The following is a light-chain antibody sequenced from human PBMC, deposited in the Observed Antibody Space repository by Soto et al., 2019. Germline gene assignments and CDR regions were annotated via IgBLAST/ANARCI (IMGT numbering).Light chain of an antibody. Sequence: DIQMTQSPSSLSASVGDRVTITCRASQTIGTFLNWYQKKPGKAPKLLIYAASSLQSGVPSRFSGSGSGTDFTLNIGSLQPEDFATYYCQQSYITLYTFGQGTTLEI. J-gene: IGKJ2*01. CDR3: QQSYITLYT. CDR2: AAS. CDR1: QTIGTF. V-gene: IGKV1-39*01.